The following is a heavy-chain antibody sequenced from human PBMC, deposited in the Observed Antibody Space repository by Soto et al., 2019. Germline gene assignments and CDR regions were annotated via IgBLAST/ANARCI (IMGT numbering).Heavy chain of an antibody. J-gene: IGHJ5*02. CDR1: GYTFTSYA. D-gene: IGHD6-19*01. CDR3: ARVVGGIPVAGSWNWFDP. CDR2: ISTYNGNT. Sequence: ASVKVSCKASGYTFTSYALSWVRHAPGQGLEWMGWISTYNGNTNYAQNLQGRVTMTTDISTNTAYMELRSLRSDDTAVYYCARVVGGIPVAGSWNWFDPWGQGTLVTVSS. V-gene: IGHV1-18*04.